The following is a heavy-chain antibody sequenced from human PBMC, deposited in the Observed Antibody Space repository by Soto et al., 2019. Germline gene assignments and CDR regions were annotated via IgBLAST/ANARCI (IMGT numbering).Heavy chain of an antibody. Sequence: SVKVSCKASGGTFSSYAISWVRQAPGQGLEWMGGIIPIFGTANYAQKFQGRVTITADESTSTAYMELSSLRSEDTAVYYCAIVSLGDGYETSNYYYGMDVWGQGTTVTVSS. V-gene: IGHV1-69*13. J-gene: IGHJ6*02. CDR3: AIVSLGDGYETSNYYYGMDV. CDR2: IIPIFGTA. D-gene: IGHD5-12*01. CDR1: GGTFSSYA.